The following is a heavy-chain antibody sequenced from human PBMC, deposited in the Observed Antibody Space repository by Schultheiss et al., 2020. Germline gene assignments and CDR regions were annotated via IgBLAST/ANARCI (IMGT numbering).Heavy chain of an antibody. Sequence: SLKISCAASGFTFDDYAMHWVRQAPGKGLEWVSGISWNSGSIGYADSVKGRFTISRDNAKNTVYLQMNSLRAEDTAVYYCSKEGYGSGSCWGQGTLVTVSS. CDR2: ISWNSGSI. CDR1: GFTFDDYA. V-gene: IGHV3-9*01. J-gene: IGHJ4*02. CDR3: SKEGYGSGSC. D-gene: IGHD3-10*01.